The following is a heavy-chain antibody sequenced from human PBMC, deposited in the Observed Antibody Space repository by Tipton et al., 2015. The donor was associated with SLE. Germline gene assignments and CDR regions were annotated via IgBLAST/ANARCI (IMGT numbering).Heavy chain of an antibody. CDR1: GFTFSSYS. V-gene: IGHV3-48*01. J-gene: IGHJ4*02. CDR3: ARGYSGYPFDY. CDR2: ISSSSSTI. D-gene: IGHD5-12*01. Sequence: SLRLSCAASGFTFSSYSMNWVRQAPGKGLEWVSYISSSSSTIYYADSVKGRFTISRDNAKNSLYLQMNSLRAEDTAVYYCARGYSGYPFDYWGQGTLVTVSS.